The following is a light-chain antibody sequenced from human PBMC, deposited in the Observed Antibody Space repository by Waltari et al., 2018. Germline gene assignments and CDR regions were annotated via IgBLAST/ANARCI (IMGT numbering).Light chain of an antibody. V-gene: IGLV2-11*01. Sequence: QSALTQPRSVSGSPGQSVTIPCTGTSSDVGGSNYVSWYQQHPGKAPKLMMYDVSKRPSGAPDRFSGSKSGNTASLTISGLQAEDEADYYCCSYAGSYSVVFGGGTKLTVL. CDR2: DVS. CDR1: SSDVGGSNY. CDR3: CSYAGSYSVV. J-gene: IGLJ2*01.